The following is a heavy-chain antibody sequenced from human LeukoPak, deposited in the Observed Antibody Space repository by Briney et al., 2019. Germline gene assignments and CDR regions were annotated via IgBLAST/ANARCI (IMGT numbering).Heavy chain of an antibody. CDR2: INSDGSST. CDR1: GFTFSSYW. Sequence: GGSLRLSCAASGFTFSSYWMHWVRQAPGKGLVWVSRINSDGSSTSYADSVKGRFTIPRDNAKNTLYLQMNSLRAEDTAVYYCAREGYSYGPLYFDYWGQGTLVTVSS. D-gene: IGHD5-18*01. CDR3: AREGYSYGPLYFDY. J-gene: IGHJ4*02. V-gene: IGHV3-74*01.